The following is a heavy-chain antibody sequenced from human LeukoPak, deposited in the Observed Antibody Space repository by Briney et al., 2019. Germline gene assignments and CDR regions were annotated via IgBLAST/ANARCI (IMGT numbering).Heavy chain of an antibody. CDR3: ARVWYYYDSSGYYPTPVDY. CDR1: GYTFTSYA. D-gene: IGHD3-22*01. J-gene: IGHJ4*02. V-gene: IGHV1-3*01. Sequence: ASVEVSCKASGYTFTSYAMHWVRQAPGQRLEWMGWINAGNGNTKYSQKFQGRVTITRDTSASTAYMELSSLRSEDTAVYYCARVWYYYDSSGYYPTPVDYWGQGTLVTVSS. CDR2: INAGNGNT.